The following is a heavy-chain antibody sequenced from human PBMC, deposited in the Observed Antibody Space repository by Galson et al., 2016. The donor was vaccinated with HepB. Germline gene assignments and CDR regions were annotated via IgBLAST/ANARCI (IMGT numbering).Heavy chain of an antibody. V-gene: IGHV4-34*01. Sequence: SETLSLTCAVYGGSFSGYYWSWIRQPPGKGLEWIGEIDHSGGTNYNPSLKSRLTISLDTSKNQFSLILSSVTAADTAVYYCARGRVAARSRGWYFDLWGRGTLVTVSS. CDR3: ARGRVAARSRGWYFDL. D-gene: IGHD6-6*01. CDR1: GGSFSGYY. J-gene: IGHJ2*01. CDR2: IDHSGGT.